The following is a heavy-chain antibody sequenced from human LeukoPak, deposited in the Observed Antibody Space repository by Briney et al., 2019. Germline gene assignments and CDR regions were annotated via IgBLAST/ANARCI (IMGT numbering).Heavy chain of an antibody. V-gene: IGHV3-33*01. CDR2: IWYDGSNK. CDR1: GFTFSSYG. Sequence: GGSLRLSCAASGFTFSSYGMHWVRQAPGKGREWVAVIWYDGSNKYYADSVKGRFTISGDNSKNTLYLQMNSLRAEDTAVYYCARDTDGGSAIDYWGQGTLVTVSS. J-gene: IGHJ4*02. CDR3: ARDTDGGSAIDY. D-gene: IGHD1-26*01.